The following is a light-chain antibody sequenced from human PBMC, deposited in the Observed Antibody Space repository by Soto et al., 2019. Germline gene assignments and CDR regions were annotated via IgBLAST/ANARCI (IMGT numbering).Light chain of an antibody. CDR1: QSIQTW. Sequence: DIQMTQSPSTLSASVGDRVTISCRASQSIQTWLAWYQQRPGKAPNLLIFDASDLASGVSSRFSGSGSGAEFTLTSSSLQPEDCATYYCQQSDSSPPWTFGQGTKVEIK. V-gene: IGKV1-5*01. J-gene: IGKJ1*01. CDR3: QQSDSSPPWT. CDR2: DAS.